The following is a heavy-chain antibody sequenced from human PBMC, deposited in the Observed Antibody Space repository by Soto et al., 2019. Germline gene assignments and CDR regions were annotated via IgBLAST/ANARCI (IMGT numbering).Heavy chain of an antibody. CDR2: IFYSGSS. Sequence: QLQLQESGPGLVKPSETLSLTCTVSGGSISTNSYYWVWIRQPPGKGLEWIGNIFYSGSSYYNPSLKTRVSISVDTSKNQFSLKLSSVTAADTAVYVCASHYIDVKTFDYWGQGTLVTVAS. CDR3: ASHYIDVKTFDY. J-gene: IGHJ4*02. V-gene: IGHV4-39*01. CDR1: GGSISTNSYY.